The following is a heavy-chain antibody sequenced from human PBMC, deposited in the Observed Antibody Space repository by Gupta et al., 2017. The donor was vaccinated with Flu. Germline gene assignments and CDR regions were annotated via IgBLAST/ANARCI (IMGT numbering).Heavy chain of an antibody. V-gene: IGHV3-9*01. Sequence: EVQLVESGGGLVQPGRSLRLSCAASGFTFDDYAMHWVRQAPGKGLEWVSGISWNRGSIGYADSVKGRFTISRDNAKNSLYLQMNSLRAEDTALYYCAKDSKVWSSSWFDYWGQGTLVTVSS. D-gene: IGHD6-6*01. CDR2: ISWNRGSI. CDR3: AKDSKVWSSSWFDY. J-gene: IGHJ4*02. CDR1: GFTFDDYA.